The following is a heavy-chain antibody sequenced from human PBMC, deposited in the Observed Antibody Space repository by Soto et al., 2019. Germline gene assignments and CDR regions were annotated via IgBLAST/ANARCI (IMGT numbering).Heavy chain of an antibody. Sequence: GGSLRLSCAASGFTFSSYSMNWVRQAPGKGLEWVSSISSSSSYIYYADSVKGRFTISRDNAKNSLYLQMSSLRAEDTAVYYCARDLDRRDYYGMDVWGQGTTVTVSS. CDR3: ARDLDRRDYYGMDV. CDR1: GFTFSSYS. V-gene: IGHV3-21*01. J-gene: IGHJ6*02. CDR2: ISSSSSYI.